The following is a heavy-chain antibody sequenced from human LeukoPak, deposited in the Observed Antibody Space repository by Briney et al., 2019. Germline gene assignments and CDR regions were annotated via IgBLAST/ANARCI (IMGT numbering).Heavy chain of an antibody. D-gene: IGHD4-17*01. J-gene: IGHJ3*02. CDR2: IYYSGST. CDR1: GGSISSYY. V-gene: IGHV4-59*01. Sequence: SETLSLTCTVSGGSISSYYWSRIRQPPGKGLEWIGYIYYSGSTNYNPSLKSRVTISVDTSKNQFSLKLSSVTAADTAVYYCARVTVTTDAFDIWGQGTMVTVSS. CDR3: ARVTVTTDAFDI.